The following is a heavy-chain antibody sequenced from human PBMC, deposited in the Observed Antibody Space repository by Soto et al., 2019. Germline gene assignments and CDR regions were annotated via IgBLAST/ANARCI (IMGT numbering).Heavy chain of an antibody. CDR1: GFSFSSLA. J-gene: IGHJ4*02. CDR3: VNVYRRTLDY. CDR2: ISISGDTT. V-gene: IGHV3-23*01. Sequence: GGSLRLSCVASGFSFSSLAMTWVRQAPGKGLEWVSGISISGDTTYYADSVKGRFTISRDNSKNALYLQMNSLRAEDTALYFCVNVYRRTLDYWGQGILVTVSS. D-gene: IGHD3-16*01.